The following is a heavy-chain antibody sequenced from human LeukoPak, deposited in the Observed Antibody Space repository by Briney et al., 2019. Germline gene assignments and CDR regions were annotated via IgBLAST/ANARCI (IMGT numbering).Heavy chain of an antibody. CDR1: GFTFSNYA. V-gene: IGHV3-23*01. D-gene: IGHD2-15*01. Sequence: GGSLRLSCAASGFTFSNYAMSWVRQAPGRGLEWVSAISGRGDKTYHADSVKGRFTISRDNSRNTLSLQVNSLRAEDTAVYYCAKDTSAWWYHRAYMDVWGKGTTVTVSS. CDR3: AKDTSAWWYHRAYMDV. J-gene: IGHJ6*03. CDR2: ISGRGDKT.